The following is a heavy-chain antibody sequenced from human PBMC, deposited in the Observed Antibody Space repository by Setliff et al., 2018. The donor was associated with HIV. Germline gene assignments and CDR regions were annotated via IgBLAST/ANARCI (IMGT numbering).Heavy chain of an antibody. CDR3: ARAKNKWDPGDY. CDR2: IYPDDSDT. V-gene: IGHV5-51*01. CDR1: GYSFTNYW. Sequence: GESLKISCMGFGYSFTNYWIAWARQMPGKGLEWMGIIYPDDSDTNYSPSFRGQVTMSADKSINTAYLQWDSLKASDSAMYYCARAKNKWDPGDYWGQGTVVTVSS. J-gene: IGHJ4*02. D-gene: IGHD1-26*01.